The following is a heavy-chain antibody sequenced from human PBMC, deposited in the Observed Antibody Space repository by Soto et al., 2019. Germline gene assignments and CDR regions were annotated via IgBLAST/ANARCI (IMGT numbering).Heavy chain of an antibody. J-gene: IGHJ4*02. CDR1: GFTFGSHA. CDR2: ISGSGGSA. Sequence: EVQLLESGGGLVQPGGSLRLSCAASGFTFGSHAMIWVRQAPGKGLEWVSAISGSGGSAYYADSVKGRFTISRGNSINTLYLQMNSLRAEDTALYYCAKEPYSDFWSAYYDFVHWGQGTLVTVSS. D-gene: IGHD3-3*01. CDR3: AKEPYSDFWSAYYDFVH. V-gene: IGHV3-23*01.